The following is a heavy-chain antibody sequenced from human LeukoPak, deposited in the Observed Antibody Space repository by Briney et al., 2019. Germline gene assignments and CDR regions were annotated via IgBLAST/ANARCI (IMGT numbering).Heavy chain of an antibody. CDR2: ISGSGGST. V-gene: IGHV3-23*01. CDR1: GFTFSSYA. CDR3: AKVVLEWYYYYGMDV. Sequence: GGSLRLSCAASGFTFSSYAMSWVRQAPGKGLEWVSAISGSGGSTYYADSVKGRFTISRDNSKNTLYLQMNSLRAEDTAVYYCAKVVLEWYYYYGMDVWGQGTTVTVSS. J-gene: IGHJ6*02. D-gene: IGHD3-3*01.